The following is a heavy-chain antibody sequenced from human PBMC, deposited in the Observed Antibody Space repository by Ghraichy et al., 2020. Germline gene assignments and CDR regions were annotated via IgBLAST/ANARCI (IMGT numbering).Heavy chain of an antibody. Sequence: LSLTCEASGFSFSTDWMTWVRQAPGKGLEWVANIKGDGSKTHYVDSVKGRFTISRDNAKDSLYLQMNSLRAEDTAVYYFARDFSPMAVGLIYYDAFDIWGQGTMVTVSS. D-gene: IGHD6-19*01. CDR1: GFSFSTDW. V-gene: IGHV3-7*04. CDR2: IKGDGSKT. J-gene: IGHJ3*02. CDR3: ARDFSPMAVGLIYYDAFDI.